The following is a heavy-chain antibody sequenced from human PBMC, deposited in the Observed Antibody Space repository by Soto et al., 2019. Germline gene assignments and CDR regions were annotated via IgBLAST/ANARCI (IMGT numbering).Heavy chain of an antibody. J-gene: IGHJ3*02. CDR2: ISAYNGNT. V-gene: IGHV1-18*01. Sequence: SVKVSCKASGYPFTSYGISWVRQAPGQGLEWMGWISAYNGNTNYAQKLQGRVTMTTDTSTSTAYMELRSLRYDDTAVYYCARDPPRNGGPLALVYDIWGQGIMVTVPS. CDR3: ARDPPRNGGPLALVYDI. D-gene: IGHD3-16*01. CDR1: GYPFTSYG.